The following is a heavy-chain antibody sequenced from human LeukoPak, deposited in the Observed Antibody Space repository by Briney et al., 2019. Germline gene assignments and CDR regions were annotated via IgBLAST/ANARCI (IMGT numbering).Heavy chain of an antibody. J-gene: IGHJ4*02. CDR1: GFTFSSYG. CDR3: AKERNYYDSSGYYSVAGGPDY. V-gene: IGHV3-30*02. CDR2: IRYDGSNK. Sequence: PGGSLRLSCAASGFTFSSYGMHWVRQAPGKGLEWVAFIRYDGSNKYYADSVKGRFTISRDNSKNTLYLQMNSLRAEDTAVYYCAKERNYYDSSGYYSVAGGPDYWGQGTLVTVSS. D-gene: IGHD3-22*01.